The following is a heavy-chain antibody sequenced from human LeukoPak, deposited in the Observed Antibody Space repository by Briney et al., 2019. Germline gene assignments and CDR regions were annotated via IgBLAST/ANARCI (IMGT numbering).Heavy chain of an antibody. CDR1: GFTFSSYG. CDR3: AKVMEDYGDYGVVDY. CDR2: IRYDGGNK. D-gene: IGHD4-17*01. V-gene: IGHV3-30*02. Sequence: GGSLRLSCAASGFTFSSYGMHWVRQAPGKGLEWVAFIRYDGGNKHYADSAKGRFSISRDNSKNMLDLQMNSLRAEDTAVYYCAKVMEDYGDYGVVDYWGQGTLVTVSS. J-gene: IGHJ4*02.